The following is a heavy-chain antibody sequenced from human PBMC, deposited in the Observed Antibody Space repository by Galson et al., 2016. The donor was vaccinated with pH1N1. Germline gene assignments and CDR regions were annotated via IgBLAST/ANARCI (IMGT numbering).Heavy chain of an antibody. J-gene: IGHJ4*02. CDR3: SRDGDARGDYRPWGDY. D-gene: IGHD4-17*01. V-gene: IGHV1-69*13. Sequence: SVKVSCKAFGGTFSSYAITWVRQAPGQGLEWMGGVIPVFGTTNYAPKFQGRVTITAGESMSTAYMELSRLTAEDTATYFCSRDGDARGDYRPWGDYWGQGSLVIVSS. CDR1: GGTFSSYA. CDR2: VIPVFGTT.